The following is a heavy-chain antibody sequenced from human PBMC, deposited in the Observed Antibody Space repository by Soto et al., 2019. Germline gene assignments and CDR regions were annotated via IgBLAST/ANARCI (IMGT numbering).Heavy chain of an antibody. CDR2: IYYTGST. V-gene: IGHV4-59*01. CDR3: PRTFSLGNWYVLDY. Sequence: SETLSLTCTVSGDSISSFYWSWIRQSPGKGLEWIGYIYYTGSTYDNPSLKSRVTISIDTSKNQFSLKLSSVTAADTAVYYCPRTFSLGNWYVLDYWGQGTLVTVSS. CDR1: GDSISSFY. D-gene: IGHD1-1*01. J-gene: IGHJ4*02.